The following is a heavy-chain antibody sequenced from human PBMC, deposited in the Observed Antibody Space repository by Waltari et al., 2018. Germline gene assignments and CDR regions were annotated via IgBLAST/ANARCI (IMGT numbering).Heavy chain of an antibody. CDR2: ISSSSSTI. CDR1: GFTFSSYS. CDR3: ARGDVSGSYLPDY. D-gene: IGHD1-26*01. V-gene: IGHV3-48*04. J-gene: IGHJ4*02. Sequence: EVQLVESGGGLVQPGGSLRLSCAASGFTFSSYSMNWVRQAPGKGLEWVSYISSSSSTIYYADSVKGRFTISRDNAKNSLYLQMNSLRAEDTAVYYCARGDVSGSYLPDYWGQGTLVTVSS.